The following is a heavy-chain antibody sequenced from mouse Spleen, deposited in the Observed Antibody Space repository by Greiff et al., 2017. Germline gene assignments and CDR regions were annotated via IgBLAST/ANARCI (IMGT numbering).Heavy chain of an antibody. D-gene: IGHD4-1*01. V-gene: IGHV5-4*01. Sequence: EVMLVESGGGLVKPGGSLKLSCAASGFTFSSYAMSWVRQTPEKRLEWVATISDGGSYTYYPDNVKGRFTISRDNAKNNLYLQMSHLKSEDTAMYYCAREGALGRRYFDVWGTGTTVTVSS. J-gene: IGHJ1*03. CDR2: ISDGGSYT. CDR3: AREGALGRRYFDV. CDR1: GFTFSSYA.